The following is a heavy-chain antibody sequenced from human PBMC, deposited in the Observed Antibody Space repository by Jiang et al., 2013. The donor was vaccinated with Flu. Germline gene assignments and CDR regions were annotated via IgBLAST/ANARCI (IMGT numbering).Heavy chain of an antibody. CDR1: Y. D-gene: IGHD1-1*01. V-gene: IGHV1-2*04. Sequence: YIHWVRQAPGQGLEWMGWINPDSGGTSYAQKFQDWVTMTRDTSINTAYMEPSRLRSDDTAVYYCARVQTGTGAFDIWGQGTMVTVSS. J-gene: IGHJ3*02. CDR2: INPDSGGT. CDR3: ARVQTGTGAFDI.